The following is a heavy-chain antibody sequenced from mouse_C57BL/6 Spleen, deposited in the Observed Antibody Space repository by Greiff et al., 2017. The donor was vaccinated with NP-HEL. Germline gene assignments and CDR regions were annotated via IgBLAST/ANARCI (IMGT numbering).Heavy chain of an antibody. Sequence: VQLKQSGAELVRPGASVKLSCTASGFNIKDYYMHWVKQRPEQGLAWIGRIDPEDGDTEYAPQFQGKATMSADTSSNTAYLQLSSLTSEDTAVYYCTTLYYYGSSHWYFDVWGTGTTVTVSS. CDR2: IDPEDGDT. V-gene: IGHV14-1*01. CDR3: TTLYYYGSSHWYFDV. CDR1: GFNIKDYY. D-gene: IGHD1-1*01. J-gene: IGHJ1*03.